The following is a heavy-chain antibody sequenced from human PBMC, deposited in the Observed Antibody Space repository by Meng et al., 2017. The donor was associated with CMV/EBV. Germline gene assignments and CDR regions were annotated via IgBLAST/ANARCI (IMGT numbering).Heavy chain of an antibody. J-gene: IGHJ6*02. CDR2: IIPILGIA. CDR1: GYTFTGYY. Sequence: SVKVSCKASGYTFTGYYIHWVRQAPGQGLEWMGWIIPILGIANYAQKFQGRVTITADKSTSTAYMELSSLRSEDTAVYYCATPWEVYSSSSGSYYGMDVWGQGTTVTVSS. D-gene: IGHD6-6*01. CDR3: ATPWEVYSSSSGSYYGMDV. V-gene: IGHV1-69*10.